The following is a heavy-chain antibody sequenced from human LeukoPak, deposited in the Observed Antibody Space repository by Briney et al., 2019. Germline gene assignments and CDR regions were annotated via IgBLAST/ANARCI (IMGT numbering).Heavy chain of an antibody. CDR3: ARGPGYCSSTSCYLYWYYYYYMDV. CDR2: TNPNSGNA. V-gene: IGHV1-8*01. D-gene: IGHD2-2*01. Sequence: ASVKVSCKASGYTFTSYDINWVRQATGQGLEWMGWTNPNSGNAGYAQKFQGRVTMTRNTSISTAYMELSSLRSEDTAVYYCARGPGYCSSTSCYLYWYYYYYMDVWGKGTTVTVSS. CDR1: GYTFTSYD. J-gene: IGHJ6*03.